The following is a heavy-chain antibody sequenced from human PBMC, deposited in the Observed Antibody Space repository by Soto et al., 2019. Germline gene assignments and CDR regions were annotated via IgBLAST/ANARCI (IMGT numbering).Heavy chain of an antibody. D-gene: IGHD3-16*02. Sequence: ASVKVSCKASGYTFTNYAIHWVRQAPGQRLEWMGWMNAGNRNTEYSQKFQGRVIMTKDTSASTAYMELSSLTSEDTAVYYCARGYDYVWGSYRSDAFDIWGQGTMVTVS. V-gene: IGHV1-3*01. CDR3: ARGYDYVWGSYRSDAFDI. CDR1: GYTFTNYA. CDR2: MNAGNRNT. J-gene: IGHJ3*02.